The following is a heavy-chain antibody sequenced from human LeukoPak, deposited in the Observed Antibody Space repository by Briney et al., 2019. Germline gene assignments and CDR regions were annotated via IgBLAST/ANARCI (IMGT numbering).Heavy chain of an antibody. Sequence: PGGSLRLSCAASGFTVSSNYMSWVRQAPGKGLEWVSVIYSGGSTYYADSVKGRFTISRDNSKNTLYLQMNSLRAEDTAVYYCARVKGQLGPHFDYWGQGTLVAVSS. CDR2: IYSGGST. D-gene: IGHD6-6*01. J-gene: IGHJ4*02. CDR1: GFTVSSNY. CDR3: ARVKGQLGPHFDY. V-gene: IGHV3-66*02.